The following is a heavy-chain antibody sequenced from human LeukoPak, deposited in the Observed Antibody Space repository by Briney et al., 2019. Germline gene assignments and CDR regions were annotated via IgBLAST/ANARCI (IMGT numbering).Heavy chain of an antibody. CDR2: ISYDGSNK. Sequence: GGSLRLSCAASGFTFSSYAMHWVRQAPGKGLEWVAVISYDGSNKYYADSVKGRFTISRDNSKNTLYLQMNSLRAEDAAVYYCARGQDGLLQPNFDYWGQGTLVTVS. CDR3: ARGQDGLLQPNFDY. V-gene: IGHV3-30-3*01. J-gene: IGHJ4*02. D-gene: IGHD2-15*01. CDR1: GFTFSSYA.